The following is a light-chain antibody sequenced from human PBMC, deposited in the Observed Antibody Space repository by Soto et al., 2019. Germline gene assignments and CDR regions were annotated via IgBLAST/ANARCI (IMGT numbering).Light chain of an antibody. J-gene: IGKJ3*01. Sequence: EIVLTQSPDTLSLSPGERATLSCRASQSVSSSLAWYQQKPGQAPRLLIYDASNRATGIPARFSGSGSGTDFTITISSLEPEDSAVYYCQQRSNWPPEVTFGPGTKVDIK. CDR2: DAS. CDR1: QSVSSS. V-gene: IGKV3-11*01. CDR3: QQRSNWPPEVT.